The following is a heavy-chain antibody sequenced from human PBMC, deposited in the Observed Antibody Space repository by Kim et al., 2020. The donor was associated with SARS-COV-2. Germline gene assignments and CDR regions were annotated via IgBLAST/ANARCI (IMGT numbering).Heavy chain of an antibody. Sequence: DSVTGRFTISRDNSKNTRYLQMNSLRAEDTAVYYCAKDGVVGATFNWFDPWGQGTLVTVSS. V-gene: IGHV3-23*01. CDR3: AKDGVVGATFNWFDP. J-gene: IGHJ5*02. D-gene: IGHD1-26*01.